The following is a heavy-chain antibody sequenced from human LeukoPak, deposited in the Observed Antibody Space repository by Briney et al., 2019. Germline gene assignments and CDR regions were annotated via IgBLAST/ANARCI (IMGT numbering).Heavy chain of an antibody. CDR3: ARGGIAAAGSQTDY. CDR1: GFTFSSYT. D-gene: IGHD6-13*01. Sequence: GRSLRLSCAASGFTFSSYTMHWVRQAPGKGLEWVAVISYDGSNKYYADSVKGRFTISRDNSKNTLYLQMNSLRAEDTAVYYCARGGIAAAGSQTDYWGQGTLVTVSS. CDR2: ISYDGSNK. J-gene: IGHJ4*02. V-gene: IGHV3-30-3*01.